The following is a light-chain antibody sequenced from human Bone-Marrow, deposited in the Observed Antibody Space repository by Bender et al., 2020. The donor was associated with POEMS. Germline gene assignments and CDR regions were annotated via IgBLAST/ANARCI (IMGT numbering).Light chain of an antibody. J-gene: IGLJ3*02. Sequence: QSVVTQPPSLSEAPRQRVTISCSGSSSNIGNHGVNWYQQLPGEAPKLLIYYDDLLTPGVSDRFSASKSGSSASLANRELQSEDGAIYYCSAGEDSLSGWVFGGWAKLTVL. CDR3: SAGEDSLSGWV. CDR1: SSNIGNHG. CDR2: YDD. V-gene: IGLV1-36*01.